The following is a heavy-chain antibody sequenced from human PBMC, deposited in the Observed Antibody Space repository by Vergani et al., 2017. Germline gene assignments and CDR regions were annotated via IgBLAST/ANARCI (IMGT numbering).Heavy chain of an antibody. CDR3: ARGVQYYGSGSYLAY. J-gene: IGHJ4*02. Sequence: QLQLQESGPGLVKPSETLSLTCTVSGGSISSSSHYWGWIRQPPGKGLEWIGSIYYSGSTYYNPSLKSRVTISVDTSKNQFSLKLSSVTAADTAVYYCARGVQYYGSGSYLAYWGQGTLVTVAS. CDR2: IYYSGST. D-gene: IGHD3-10*01. CDR1: GGSISSSSHY. V-gene: IGHV4-39*07.